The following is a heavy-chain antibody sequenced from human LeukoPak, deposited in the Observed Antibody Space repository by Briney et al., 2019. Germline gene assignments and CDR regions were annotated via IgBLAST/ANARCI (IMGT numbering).Heavy chain of an antibody. J-gene: IGHJ4*02. CDR2: IIPIFGTA. Sequence: ASVKVSCKASGGTFSSYAISWVRQAPGQGLEWMGGIIPIFGTANYAQKFQGRVTITTDESTSTAYMELSSLGSEDTAVYYCARSSLRFDLVYFDYWGQGTLVTVSS. D-gene: IGHD3-3*01. CDR3: ARSSLRFDLVYFDY. CDR1: GGTFSSYA. V-gene: IGHV1-69*05.